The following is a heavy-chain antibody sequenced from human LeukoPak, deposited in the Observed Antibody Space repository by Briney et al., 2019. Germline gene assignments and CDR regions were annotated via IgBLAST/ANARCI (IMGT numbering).Heavy chain of an antibody. J-gene: IGHJ4*02. CDR2: INSDGSAT. D-gene: IGHD2-15*01. CDR1: GFTLSTYW. Sequence: GGSLRLSCVASGFTLSTYWMHWVRQAPGKGLGWVSRINSDGSATSYADSVMVRFTISRDSAKNTLYLQMNSLRPEDTAVYYCARGNKWSFDSWGQGALVTVSS. CDR3: ARGNKWSFDS. V-gene: IGHV3-74*01.